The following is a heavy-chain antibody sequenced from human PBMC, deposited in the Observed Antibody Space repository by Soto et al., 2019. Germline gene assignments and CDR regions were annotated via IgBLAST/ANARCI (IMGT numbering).Heavy chain of an antibody. CDR3: ARVLREKEPTVWFDP. CDR1: VCSISSCDYY. Sequence: SETLSLTCTVSVCSISSCDYYWSWIRHPPGKGLEWIGYIYYSGSTYYNPSLKSRVSISIDMSKNQFSPNLISVTAADTAVYYCARVLREKEPTVWFDPWGQGTLVTVSS. V-gene: IGHV4-30-4*01. D-gene: IGHD3-10*01. CDR2: IYYSGST. J-gene: IGHJ5*02.